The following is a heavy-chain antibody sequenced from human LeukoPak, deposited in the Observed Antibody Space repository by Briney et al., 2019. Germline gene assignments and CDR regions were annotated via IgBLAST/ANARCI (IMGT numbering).Heavy chain of an antibody. V-gene: IGHV3-30*18. Sequence: PGRSLRLSCAASGFTFSSYGMHWVRQAPGKGLEWVAVISYDGSNKYYVDSVKGRFTISRDNSKNTLYLQMNSLRAEDTAVYYCAKGGGRSGCDYWGQGTLVTVSS. J-gene: IGHJ4*02. CDR1: GFTFSSYG. D-gene: IGHD6-19*01. CDR2: ISYDGSNK. CDR3: AKGGGRSGCDY.